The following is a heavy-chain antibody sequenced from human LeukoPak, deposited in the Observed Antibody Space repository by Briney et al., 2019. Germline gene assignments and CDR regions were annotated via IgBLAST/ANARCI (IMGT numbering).Heavy chain of an antibody. CDR2: IYHSGST. J-gene: IGHJ3*02. CDR1: GGSISSGGYY. D-gene: IGHD3-3*01. CDR3: ARDRNDFWSGYPTSDAFDI. Sequence: PSQTLSLTCTVSGGSISSGGYYWSWIRQPPGKGLEWIGYIYHSGSTYYNPSLKSRVTISVDRSKNQFSLKLSSVTAADTAVYYCARDRNDFWSGYPTSDAFDIWGQGTMVTVSS. V-gene: IGHV4-30-2*01.